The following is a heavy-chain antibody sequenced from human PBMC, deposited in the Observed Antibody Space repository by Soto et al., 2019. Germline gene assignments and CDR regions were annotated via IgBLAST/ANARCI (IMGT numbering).Heavy chain of an antibody. CDR2: IYYSGST. CDR1: GGSISSYY. J-gene: IGHJ4*02. D-gene: IGHD3-16*02. CDR3: ARGVITFGGVIGILDY. Sequence: SETLSLTCTVSGGSISSYYWSWIRQPPGKGLEWIGYIYYSGSTNYNPSLKSRVTISVDTSKNQFSLKLSSVTAADTAVYYCARGVITFGGVIGILDYWGQGTLVTVS. V-gene: IGHV4-59*01.